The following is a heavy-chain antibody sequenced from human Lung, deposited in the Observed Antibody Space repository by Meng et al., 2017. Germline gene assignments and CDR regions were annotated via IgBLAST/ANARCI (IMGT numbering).Heavy chain of an antibody. J-gene: IGHJ6*02. CDR3: ARDVIGGSLIDSYYYGMAV. D-gene: IGHD1-26*01. CDR1: GFAFRNFA. V-gene: IGHV3-30*04. Sequence: GESLKISCAASGFAFRNFAVHWVRQAPGKGLEWVALISYDGSKKFYVDSVKGRFTISRENSKNTLYLQMNSLRAEDTAVYYCARDVIGGSLIDSYYYGMAVWGQGTTVTVSS. CDR2: ISYDGSKK.